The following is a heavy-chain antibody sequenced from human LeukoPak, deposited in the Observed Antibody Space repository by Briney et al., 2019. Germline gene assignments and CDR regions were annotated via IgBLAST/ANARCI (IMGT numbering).Heavy chain of an antibody. CDR3: ATLTSSWRFYFDH. CDR1: GGSIRSYY. Sequence: PSETLSLTCTVSGGSIRSYYWSWVRQPPGKGLEWIGYVSYSGRTDHNPSLKSRVIISIDTSKNQFSLRLSSVTAADTAVYYCATLTSSWRFYFDHWGRGNPVNVSS. V-gene: IGHV4-59*01. CDR2: VSYSGRT. D-gene: IGHD2-2*01. J-gene: IGHJ4*02.